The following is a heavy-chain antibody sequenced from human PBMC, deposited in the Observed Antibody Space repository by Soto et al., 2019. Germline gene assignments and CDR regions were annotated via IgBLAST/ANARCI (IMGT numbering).Heavy chain of an antibody. CDR2: IYYVGSP. V-gene: IGHV4-39*01. J-gene: IGHJ3*02. CDR3: ARQLFGITVTNPSDI. Sequence: PLETLSLPCIVSGGALSTTTYYWGWIRQPPGKGLEWIGTIYYVGSPYYNPSLQSRVTISVDTSKNQLSLKPSPVTHADTAVYSGARQLFGITVTNPSDICRQGTMV. CDR1: GGALSTTTYY. D-gene: IGHD4-17*01.